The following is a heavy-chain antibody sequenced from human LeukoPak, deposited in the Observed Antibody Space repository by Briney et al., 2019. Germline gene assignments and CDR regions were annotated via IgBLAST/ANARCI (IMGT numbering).Heavy chain of an antibody. J-gene: IGHJ4*02. V-gene: IGHV3-30*02. CDR2: IRYDGSNK. Sequence: QSGGSLRLSCAASGFTFSSYGMHWVRQAPGKGLEWVAFIRYDGSNKYYADSVKGRFTISRDNSKNTLYLQMNSLRAEDTAVYYCAKAPYTAMDIFIDYWGQGTLVTVSS. CDR1: GFTFSSYG. D-gene: IGHD5-18*01. CDR3: AKAPYTAMDIFIDY.